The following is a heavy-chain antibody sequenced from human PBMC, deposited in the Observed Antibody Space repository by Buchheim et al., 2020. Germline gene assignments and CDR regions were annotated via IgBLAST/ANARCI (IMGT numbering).Heavy chain of an antibody. CDR2: ISSSGSTI. CDR1: GFTFRSYT. D-gene: IGHD5-12*01. J-gene: IGHJ4*02. V-gene: IGHV3-48*04. Sequence: EVQLLESGGDLVQPGGSLRLSCAVSGFTFRSYTMGWVRQAPGKGLEWVSYISSSGSTIYYADSVKGRFTISRDNAKNSLYLQMNSLRAEDTAVYYCARDPDIVATEGFDYWGQGTL. CDR3: ARDPDIVATEGFDY.